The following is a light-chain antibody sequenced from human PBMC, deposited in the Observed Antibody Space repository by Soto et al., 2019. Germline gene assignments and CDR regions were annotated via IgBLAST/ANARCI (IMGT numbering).Light chain of an antibody. Sequence: QSALTQPPSVSGSPGQSVTISCSGTSSDVGSYNRVSWYQQAPGTAPKVMIYEVSNRPSGVPDRFSGSKSGNTASLTTSGLQAEDEADYYCSSYTSSTTFVFGTGTKVTVL. V-gene: IGLV2-18*03. CDR2: EVS. CDR1: SSDVGSYNR. CDR3: SSYTSSTTFV. J-gene: IGLJ1*01.